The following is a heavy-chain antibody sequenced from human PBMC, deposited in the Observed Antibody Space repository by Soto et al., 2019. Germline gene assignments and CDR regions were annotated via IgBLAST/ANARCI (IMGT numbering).Heavy chain of an antibody. J-gene: IGHJ4*02. D-gene: IGHD6-19*01. CDR2: IYHSGST. Sequence: QVQLQESGPGLVKPSGTLSLTCAVSGGSISSSNWWSWVRQPPGKGLEWIGEIYHSGSTNYNPSPNSRVTRSLDKAKDQFSLKLGSVTAADTAVYYCARGRAVAGRGVFDYWGQGTLVTVSS. CDR1: GGSISSSNW. V-gene: IGHV4-4*02. CDR3: ARGRAVAGRGVFDY.